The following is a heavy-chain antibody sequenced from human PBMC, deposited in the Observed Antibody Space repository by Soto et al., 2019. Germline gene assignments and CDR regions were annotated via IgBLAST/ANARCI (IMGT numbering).Heavy chain of an antibody. J-gene: IGHJ3*01. CDR1: TDSISSSTW. D-gene: IGHD6-13*01. CDR2: IYHSGTT. CDR3: ATNSWFSIDA. Sequence: SETLSLTCDVSTDSISSSTWWSWVRQLPGKGLEWIGEIYHSGTTNYNPSLTSRAALSVDKSTKQFSLKLASVTAADTAVYYCATNSWFSIDAWGQGTMVTVSS. V-gene: IGHV4-4*02.